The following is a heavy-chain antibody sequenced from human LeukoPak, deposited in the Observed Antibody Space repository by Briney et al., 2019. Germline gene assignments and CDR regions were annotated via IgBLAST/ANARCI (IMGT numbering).Heavy chain of an antibody. D-gene: IGHD6-13*01. Sequence: GRSLRLSCAASGFXFSTFGMHWVRQAPGKGLKWVAFIWSDGTNKDYADSVKGRFTISRDNSKNTLYLQMNSLRAEDTAMYYCARGIAAEESVAIDYWGQGTLVTVSS. CDR3: ARGIAAEESVAIDY. CDR1: GFXFSTFG. V-gene: IGHV3-33*01. CDR2: IWSDGTNK. J-gene: IGHJ4*02.